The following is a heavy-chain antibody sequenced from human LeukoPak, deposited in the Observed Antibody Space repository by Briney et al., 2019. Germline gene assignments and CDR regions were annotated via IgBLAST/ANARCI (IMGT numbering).Heavy chain of an antibody. J-gene: IGHJ6*03. Sequence: GASVKVSCKASGYTFTGYYMHWVRQAPGQGLEWMGWINPNSGGTNYAQKFQGRVTMTRDTSISTAYMELSSLRSEDTAVYYCARAYYYDSSGYYSGYYYYYYMDVWGKGTTVTISS. CDR2: INPNSGGT. CDR1: GYTFTGYY. V-gene: IGHV1-2*02. CDR3: ARAYYYDSSGYYSGYYYYYYMDV. D-gene: IGHD3-22*01.